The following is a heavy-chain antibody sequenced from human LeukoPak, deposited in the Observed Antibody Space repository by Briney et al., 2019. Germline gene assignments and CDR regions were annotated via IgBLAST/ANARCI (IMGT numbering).Heavy chain of an antibody. CDR1: GYSFTSYW. J-gene: IGHJ6*02. CDR2: IYPGDSDT. V-gene: IGHV5-51*01. Sequence: PGESLKISCKGSGYSFTSYWIGWVRQMPGKGLEWMGIIYPGDSDTRYSPSFQGQVTISADKSISTAYLQWSSLKASDTAMYYCARATDPYYYGMDVWGQGTAVTVSS. CDR3: ARATDPYYYGMDV.